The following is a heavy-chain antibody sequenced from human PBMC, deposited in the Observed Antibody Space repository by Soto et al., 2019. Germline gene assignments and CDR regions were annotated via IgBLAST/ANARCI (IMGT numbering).Heavy chain of an antibody. Sequence: QVQLVQSGAEVKKPGASVKVSCKASGYTFTSYYMHWVRQAPGQGLEWLGIINPSGGSTSYAQKFQGRVTMTRDTSTSTVYMELSSLRSEDTAVYYCARDQAVAGYFDYWGQGTLVTVSS. J-gene: IGHJ4*02. CDR2: INPSGGST. D-gene: IGHD6-19*01. CDR1: GYTFTSYY. V-gene: IGHV1-46*03. CDR3: ARDQAVAGYFDY.